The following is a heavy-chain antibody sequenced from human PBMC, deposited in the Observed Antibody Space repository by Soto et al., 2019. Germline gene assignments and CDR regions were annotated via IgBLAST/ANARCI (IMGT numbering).Heavy chain of an antibody. V-gene: IGHV1-69*02. Sequence: QVQLVQSGAEVKKPGSSVKVSCKASGDTFSSYTISWVRQAPGQGLEWMGRIIPILDIANYAQKFQGRVTITADKPTSTPYMELSSLRAEDTAVYYCAAGGHGAFELWGQGTMVTVSS. CDR3: AAGGHGAFEL. CDR1: GDTFSSYT. J-gene: IGHJ3*01. CDR2: IIPILDIA. D-gene: IGHD1-26*01.